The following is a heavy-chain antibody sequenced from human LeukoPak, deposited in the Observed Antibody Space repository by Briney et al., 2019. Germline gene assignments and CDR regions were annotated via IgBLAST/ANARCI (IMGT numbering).Heavy chain of an antibody. D-gene: IGHD2-2*01. CDR2: ISSSGSTI. Sequence: GGSLRLSCAASGFTFSSYEMNWVSQAPGKGLEWVSYISSSGSTIYYADSVKGRFTISRDNAKNSLYLQMNSLRAEDTAVYYCAREGIVVVPVYGMDVWGKGTTVTVSS. V-gene: IGHV3-48*03. CDR3: AREGIVVVPVYGMDV. J-gene: IGHJ6*04. CDR1: GFTFSSYE.